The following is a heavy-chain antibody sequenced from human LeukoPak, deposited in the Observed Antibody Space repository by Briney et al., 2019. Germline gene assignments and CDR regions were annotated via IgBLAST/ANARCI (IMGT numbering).Heavy chain of an antibody. J-gene: IGHJ3*02. D-gene: IGHD3-16*01. CDR2: IYPGDSET. V-gene: IGHV5-51*01. CDR1: GYNLSNYL. Sequence: GESLKISCHGSGYNLSNYLIGWVRQMPGKGLEWMGIIYPGDSETRYNPTFQGQVTMSADKSVSAAYLQWTRLTASDTAIYYCAIHIETNMARRRFPIWGQGTMLTVSS. CDR3: AIHIETNMARRRFPI.